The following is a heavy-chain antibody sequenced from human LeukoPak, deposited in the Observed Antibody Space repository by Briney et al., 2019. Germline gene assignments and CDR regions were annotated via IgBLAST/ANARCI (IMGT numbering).Heavy chain of an antibody. D-gene: IGHD3-22*01. Sequence: SETLSLTCTVSGGSISSGSYYWSWIRQPAGKGLEGIGRIYTSGSTNYDPSLKSRVTISVDTSKNQFSLKLSSVTAADTAVYYCARAGYDSSGYYQYNWFDPWGQGTLVTVSS. CDR2: IYTSGST. J-gene: IGHJ5*02. V-gene: IGHV4-61*02. CDR3: ARAGYDSSGYYQYNWFDP. CDR1: GGSISSGSYY.